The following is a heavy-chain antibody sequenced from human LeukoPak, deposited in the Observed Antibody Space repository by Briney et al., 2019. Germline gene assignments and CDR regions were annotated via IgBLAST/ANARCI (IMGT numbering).Heavy chain of an antibody. CDR3: AKGTIFGVVTNNWFDP. J-gene: IGHJ5*02. D-gene: IGHD3-3*01. CDR1: GFTFDDYA. CDR2: ISWNSGSI. V-gene: IGHV3-9*01. Sequence: GGSLRLSCAASGFTFDDYAMHWVRQAPGKGPEWVSGISWNSGSIGYADSVKGRFTISRDNAKNSLYLQMNSLRAEDTALYYCAKGTIFGVVTNNWFDPWGQGTLVTVSS.